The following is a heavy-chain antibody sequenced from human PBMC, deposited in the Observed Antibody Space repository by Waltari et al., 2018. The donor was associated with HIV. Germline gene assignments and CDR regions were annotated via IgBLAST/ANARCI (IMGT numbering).Heavy chain of an antibody. J-gene: IGHJ4*02. Sequence: QVQLQESGPGLVKPSETLSLTCAVSGYSISSGYYWGWVRQPPGKGLEWIGSIYHSGSTYYNPSLKSRVTISVDTSKNQFSLKLSSVTAADTAVYYCARESARGGIDYWGQGTLVTVSS. V-gene: IGHV4-38-2*02. CDR1: GYSISSGYY. CDR3: ARESARGGIDY. D-gene: IGHD6-6*01. CDR2: IYHSGST.